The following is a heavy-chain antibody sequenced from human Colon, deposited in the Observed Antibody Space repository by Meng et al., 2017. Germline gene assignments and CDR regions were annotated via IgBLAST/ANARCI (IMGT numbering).Heavy chain of an antibody. Sequence: SETLSLTCTVSGASITSNYWSWIRQPAGKGLEWIGRIYTTGDTNYNPSLKSRVAMSVDTSKNQFSLELNSVTAADRAVYDCARDRIVGAALSHAFDLWGQGIKVTVSS. V-gene: IGHV4-4*07. J-gene: IGHJ3*01. CDR2: IYTTGDT. D-gene: IGHD1-26*01. CDR3: ARDRIVGAALSHAFDL. CDR1: GASITSNY.